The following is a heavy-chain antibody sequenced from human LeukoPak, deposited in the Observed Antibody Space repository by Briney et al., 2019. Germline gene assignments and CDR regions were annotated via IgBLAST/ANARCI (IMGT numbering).Heavy chain of an antibody. J-gene: IGHJ3*02. V-gene: IGHV4-59*01. CDR1: SGSISSYY. D-gene: IGHD3-22*01. Sequence: SETLSLTCTVSSGSISSYYWSWIRQPPGAGLEWIGYIYYSGSTNYNPSLKSRVTISVDTSKNQFSLKLSSVTAADTAVYYCARSGDYYDSSGYSDAFEIWGQGTMVTVSS. CDR3: ARSGDYYDSSGYSDAFEI. CDR2: IYYSGST.